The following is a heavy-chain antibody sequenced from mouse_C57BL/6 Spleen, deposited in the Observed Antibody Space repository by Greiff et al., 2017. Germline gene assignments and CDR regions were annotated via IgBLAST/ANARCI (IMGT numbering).Heavy chain of an antibody. CDR3: AREDSGYNY. V-gene: IGHV3-6*01. CDR1: GYSITSGYY. CDR2: ISYDGSN. D-gene: IGHD3-2*02. J-gene: IGHJ2*01. Sequence: EVKLVESGPGLVKPSQSLSLTCSVTGYSITSGYYWNWIRQFPGNKLEWMGYISYDGSNNYNPSLKNRISITRDTSKNQFFLKLNSVTTEDTATYYCAREDSGYNYWGQGTTLTVSS.